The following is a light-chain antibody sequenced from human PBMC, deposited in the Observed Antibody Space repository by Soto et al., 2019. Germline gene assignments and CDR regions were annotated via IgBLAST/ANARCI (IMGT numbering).Light chain of an antibody. J-gene: IGKJ1*01. Sequence: DIVLTQSPDSLAVSLGERATVNCKSSQSVLSSSNNKNYLAWFQQKPGQRPKLLIYWASTRESGVPDRFSGSGSGTDFTLPISSLQAEDVAVYYCQHYYNYPWTFGQGTRVEAK. CDR2: WAS. V-gene: IGKV4-1*01. CDR3: QHYYNYPWT. CDR1: QSVLSSSNNKNY.